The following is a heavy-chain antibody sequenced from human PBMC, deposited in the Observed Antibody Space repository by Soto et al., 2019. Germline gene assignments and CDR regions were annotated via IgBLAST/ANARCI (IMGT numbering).Heavy chain of an antibody. D-gene: IGHD6-13*01. Sequence: ASVKVSCKASGYTFTSYYMHWVRQAPGHGLEWMGIINPSGGSTSYAQKFQGRVTMTRDTSTSTVYMELSSLRSEDTAVYYCARGGVWYSSSWPEAFDIWGQGTMVTVSS. CDR2: INPSGGST. CDR1: GYTFTSYY. V-gene: IGHV1-46*01. CDR3: ARGGVWYSSSWPEAFDI. J-gene: IGHJ3*02.